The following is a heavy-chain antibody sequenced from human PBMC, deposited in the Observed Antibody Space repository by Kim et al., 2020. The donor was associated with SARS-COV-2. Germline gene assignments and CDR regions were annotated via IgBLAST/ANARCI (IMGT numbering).Heavy chain of an antibody. D-gene: IGHD6-13*01. CDR2: IWYDGSNK. V-gene: IGHV3-33*01. CDR1: GFTFSSYG. CDR3: ARDRLQQLGTVDY. Sequence: GGSLRLSCAASGFTFSSYGMHWVRQAPGKGLEWVAVIWYDGSNKYYADSVKDRFTISRDNSKNTLYLQMNSLRAEDTDVYDCARDRLQQLGTVDYWGQGTLVTLSS. J-gene: IGHJ4*02.